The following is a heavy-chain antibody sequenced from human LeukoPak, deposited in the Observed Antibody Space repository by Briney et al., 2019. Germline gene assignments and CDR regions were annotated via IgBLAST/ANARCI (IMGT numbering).Heavy chain of an antibody. CDR2: IYYSGST. V-gene: IGHV4-31*03. J-gene: IGHJ3*02. Sequence: SETLSLTCTVSVGSITGGGYSWSWIRHPPGKGLGWIGYIYYSGSTYYNPSLKSRVTISVDTSKNQFSLKLSSVTAADTAVYYCARGGDGYNFDAFDIWGQGTMVTVSS. D-gene: IGHD5-24*01. CDR1: VGSITGGGYS. CDR3: ARGGDGYNFDAFDI.